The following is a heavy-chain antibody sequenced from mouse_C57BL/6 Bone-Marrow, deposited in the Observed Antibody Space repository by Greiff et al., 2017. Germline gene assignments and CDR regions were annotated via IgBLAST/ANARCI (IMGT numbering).Heavy chain of an antibody. Sequence: QVQLQQPGAELVKPGASVKMSCKASGYTFTSYWITWVKQRPGQGLEWIGDIYPGSGSTNYNEKFKSKATLTVDTSSSTAYMRHSSLTSEDSAVYYWARPYYSNYWYCDVWGTGTTVTVSS. J-gene: IGHJ1*03. CDR1: GYTFTSYW. CDR3: ARPYYSNYWYCDV. CDR2: IYPGSGST. D-gene: IGHD2-5*01. V-gene: IGHV1-55*01.